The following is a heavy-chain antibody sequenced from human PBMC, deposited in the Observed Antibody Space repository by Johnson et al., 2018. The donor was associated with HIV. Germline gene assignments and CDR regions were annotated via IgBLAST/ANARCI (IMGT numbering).Heavy chain of an antibody. J-gene: IGHJ3*02. CDR2: IYSGGST. Sequence: VESGGGVVQPGGSLTISCAASGLTFSNYGMYWVRQAPGTGLEWVSVIYSGGSTYYADSVKGRFTISRDNAKNSLYLQMNSLRAEATAVYYCARDRTLWQLVRPGGAFDIWGQGTMVTVSS. CDR3: ARDRTLWQLVRPGGAFDI. CDR1: GLTFSNYG. D-gene: IGHD6-6*01. V-gene: IGHV3-NL1*01.